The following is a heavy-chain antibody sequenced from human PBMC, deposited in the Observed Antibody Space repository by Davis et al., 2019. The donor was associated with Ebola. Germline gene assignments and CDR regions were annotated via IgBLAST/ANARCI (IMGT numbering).Heavy chain of an antibody. CDR2: IKHSGST. CDR3: ARGVDYALDI. Sequence: PSETLSLTCAVYGGSFSGDYWSRIRQPPGKGLEGIGEIKHSGSTNYNPSLKSRVTISVDTSKNQFSLKLSSVAAADTAVYYCARGVDYALDIWGQGTMVTVSS. CDR1: GGSFSGDY. D-gene: IGHD4-11*01. J-gene: IGHJ3*02. V-gene: IGHV4-34*01.